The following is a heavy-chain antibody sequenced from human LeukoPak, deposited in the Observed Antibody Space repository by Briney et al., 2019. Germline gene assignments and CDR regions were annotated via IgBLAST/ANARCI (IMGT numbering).Heavy chain of an antibody. CDR1: GLTVTDNY. CDR3: ARTNPVYGDYDY. V-gene: IGHV3-53*01. CDR2: IYPDGST. Sequence: PGGSLRLSCAVSGLTVTDNYRSWVRQAPGKGVEWVSVIYPDGSTYHADSVKGRFTISRDNSKNTLFLQMNTLRADDTAVYHCARTNPVYGDYDYWGKGTLVTVSS. J-gene: IGHJ4*02. D-gene: IGHD4-17*01.